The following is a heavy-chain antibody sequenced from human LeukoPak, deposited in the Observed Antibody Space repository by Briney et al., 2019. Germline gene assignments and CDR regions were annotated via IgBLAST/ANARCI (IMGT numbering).Heavy chain of an antibody. CDR3: AKSRDYGGNSFSDY. V-gene: IGHV3-23*01. CDR1: GFTFDTYA. D-gene: IGHD4-23*01. CDR2: IAGNGYP. Sequence: GGSLRLSCVASGFTFDTYAMSWVRQFPGKGLEWISTIAGNGYPFVVDSVKGRFTISRDNSKNTLYLQMNSLRAEDTAVYYCAKSRDYGGNSFSDYWGQGILVTVSS. J-gene: IGHJ4*02.